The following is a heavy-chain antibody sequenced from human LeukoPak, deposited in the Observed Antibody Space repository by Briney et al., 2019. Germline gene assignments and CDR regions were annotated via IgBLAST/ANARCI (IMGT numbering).Heavy chain of an antibody. D-gene: IGHD3-16*01. J-gene: IGHJ6*03. CDR2: IYYSGST. Sequence: SETLSLTCTVSGGSISSYYWNWIRQPPGKGLEWIGYIYYSGSTNYNPSLKSRVTISLDTSKNQFSLKLSSVTAADTAVYYCARDGAHKNHYYSYYYMDVWGKGTTVTISS. CDR1: GGSISSYY. CDR3: ARDGAHKNHYYSYYYMDV. V-gene: IGHV4-59*01.